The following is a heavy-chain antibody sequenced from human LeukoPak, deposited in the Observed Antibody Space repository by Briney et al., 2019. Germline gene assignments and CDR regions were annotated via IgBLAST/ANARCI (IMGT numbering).Heavy chain of an antibody. CDR2: ISGSSSTI. CDR1: GFTSSSYS. V-gene: IGHV3-48*01. J-gene: IGHJ4*02. Sequence: PGGSLRLSCAASGFTSSSYSMNWVRQAPGKGLEWVSYISGSSSTIYYADSVKGRFTISRDNAKNSLYLQMNSLRAEDTAVYYCARDAFPYSSSSDYFDYWGQGTLVTVSS. CDR3: ARDAFPYSSSSDYFDY. D-gene: IGHD6-6*01.